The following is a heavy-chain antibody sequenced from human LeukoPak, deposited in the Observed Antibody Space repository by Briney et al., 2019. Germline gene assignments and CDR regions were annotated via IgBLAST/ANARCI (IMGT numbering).Heavy chain of an antibody. V-gene: IGHV1-2*06. D-gene: IGHD2-21*02. J-gene: IGHJ4*02. CDR2: INPNSGDT. Sequence: ASVTVSCKASGYTFTGYYVHWVRQAPGQGLEWMGRINPNSGDTNYAQKFQGRVTMTRDTSISKAYMELSRLRSDDTAVYYCARDYCGGDCFPVYWGQGTLVTVSS. CDR1: GYTFTGYY. CDR3: ARDYCGGDCFPVY.